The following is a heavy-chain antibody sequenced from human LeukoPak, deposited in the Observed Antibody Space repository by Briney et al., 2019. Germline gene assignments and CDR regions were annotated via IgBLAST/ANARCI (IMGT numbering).Heavy chain of an antibody. CDR3: ARSPYSSSLFNWFDP. D-gene: IGHD6-13*01. J-gene: IGHJ5*02. CDR2: ISAYNGNT. V-gene: IGHV1-18*01. CDR1: GYTFTSYG. Sequence: ASVKVPCKASGYTFTSYGISWVRQAPGQGLEWMGWISAYNGNTNYAQKLQGRVTMTTDTSTSTAYMELRSLRSDDTAVYYCARSPYSSSLFNWFDPWGQGTLVTVSS.